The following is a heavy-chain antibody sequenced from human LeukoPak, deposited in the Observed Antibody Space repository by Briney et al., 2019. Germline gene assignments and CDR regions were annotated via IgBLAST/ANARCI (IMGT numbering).Heavy chain of an antibody. V-gene: IGHV3-23*01. CDR3: AQVVAAAGVNY. Sequence: GGSLRLSCAASGLTFSSYAMSWVRQAPGKGLEGVSAISSSGGNTYYADPVKGRFTISRDNSKNTLYLQMNSLRAEDTAVYYCAQVVAAAGVNYWGQGTLVTVSS. CDR1: GLTFSSYA. D-gene: IGHD6-13*01. J-gene: IGHJ4*02. CDR2: ISSSGGNT.